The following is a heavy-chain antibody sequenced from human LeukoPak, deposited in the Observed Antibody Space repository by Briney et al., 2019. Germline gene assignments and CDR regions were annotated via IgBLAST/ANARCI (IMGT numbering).Heavy chain of an antibody. Sequence: SETLSLTCTVSGGSISTSNYYWGWIRQPPGKGLEWIGSIFYSGSTYYGPSLKSRLTISLDTSRNQFSLKLNSVTAADTAVYYCATDYQQLTPTHDAFDIWGQGTMVTVSS. CDR3: ATDYQQLTPTHDAFDI. J-gene: IGHJ3*02. V-gene: IGHV4-39*07. D-gene: IGHD2-2*01. CDR2: IFYSGST. CDR1: GGSISTSNYY.